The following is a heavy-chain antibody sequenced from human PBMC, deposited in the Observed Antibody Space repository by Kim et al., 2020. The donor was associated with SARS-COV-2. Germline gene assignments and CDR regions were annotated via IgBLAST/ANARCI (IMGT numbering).Heavy chain of an antibody. Sequence: SQTLSLTCAISGDSVSSNSAAWNWIRQSPSRGLEWLGRTYYRSKWYNDYAVSVKSRITLNPDTSKNQFSLQLNSVTPEDTAVYYCTRSKWYLYYYNGMDGWGQGTTVTVSS. CDR3: TRSKWYLYYYNGMDG. CDR1: GDSVSSNSAA. D-gene: IGHD2-2*01. V-gene: IGHV6-1*01. J-gene: IGHJ6*02. CDR2: TYYRSKWYN.